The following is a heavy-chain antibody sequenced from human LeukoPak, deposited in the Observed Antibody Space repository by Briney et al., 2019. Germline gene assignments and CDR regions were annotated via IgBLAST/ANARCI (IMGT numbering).Heavy chain of an antibody. Sequence: GASVKVSCKASGGTFSNYTISWVRQAPGHGLDWIGGIIPLFGTAHYAQKFQGRVTTTADESTSTVYMELNSLTSDDTAVYYCARVWGQGSSGYYPFWGQGTLVTVSS. CDR3: ARVWGQGSSGYYPF. D-gene: IGHD3-22*01. CDR1: GGTFSNYT. CDR2: IIPLFGTA. J-gene: IGHJ4*02. V-gene: IGHV1-69*13.